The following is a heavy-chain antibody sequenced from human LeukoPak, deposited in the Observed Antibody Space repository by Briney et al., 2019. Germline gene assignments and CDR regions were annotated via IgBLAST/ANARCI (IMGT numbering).Heavy chain of an antibody. CDR2: INHSGST. CDR3: ARGRIPDSSGYYLDY. V-gene: IGHV4-34*01. CDR1: GGSFSGYY. J-gene: IGHJ4*02. D-gene: IGHD3-22*01. Sequence: SETLSLTCAVYGGSFSGYYWSWIRQLPGKGLEWIGEINHSGSTNYNPSLKSRVTISVDTSKNQFSLKLSSVTAADTAVYYCARGRIPDSSGYYLDYWGQGTLVTVSS.